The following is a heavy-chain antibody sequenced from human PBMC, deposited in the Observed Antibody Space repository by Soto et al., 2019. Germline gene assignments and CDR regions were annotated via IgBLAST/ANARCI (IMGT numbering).Heavy chain of an antibody. CDR3: ARHTPAINYFDY. Sequence: SETLSLTCTVSGGSISSYYWSWIRQPPGKGLEWIGYIYHSGSTNYNPSLKSRVTISVDTSKNQFSLKLSSVTAADTAVYYCARHTPAINYFDYWGQGTLVTAPQ. CDR2: IYHSGST. D-gene: IGHD2-2*02. J-gene: IGHJ4*02. CDR1: GGSISSYY. V-gene: IGHV4-59*01.